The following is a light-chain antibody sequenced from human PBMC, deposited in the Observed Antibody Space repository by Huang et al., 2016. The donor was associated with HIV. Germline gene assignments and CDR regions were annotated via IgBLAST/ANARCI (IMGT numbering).Light chain of an antibody. V-gene: IGKV3-15*01. J-gene: IGKJ4*01. CDR2: GAS. CDR3: QQSYSTPLT. CDR1: QIVSRR. Sequence: EIVLTQSPATLSVSPGERVTLACRASQIVSRRLAWDQRRPGQAPRLLVYGASTRAISAPARFSGSVSGTDFTLTISSLQPEDFATYYCQQSYSTPLTFGGGTKVEIK.